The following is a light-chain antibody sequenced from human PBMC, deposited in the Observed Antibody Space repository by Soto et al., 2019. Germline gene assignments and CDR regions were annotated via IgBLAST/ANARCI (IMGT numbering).Light chain of an antibody. CDR3: QSYGTSLSGLYV. Sequence: QSVLTQPPSVSGAPGQRVIISCTGSSSNIGAGRDVHWYRQFPGEAPKFLISDSNHRPSGVPDRFSVSKSGASASLAITGLRPEDEGDYFCQSYGTSLSGLYVFGTGTKRTVL. CDR1: SSNIGAGRD. J-gene: IGLJ1*01. V-gene: IGLV1-40*01. CDR2: DSN.